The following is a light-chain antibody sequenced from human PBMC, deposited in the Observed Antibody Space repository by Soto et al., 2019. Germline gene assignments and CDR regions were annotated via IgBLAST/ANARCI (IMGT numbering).Light chain of an antibody. Sequence: DIQMTQSPSSLSASVGDRVTITCRASQSISSYLNWYQQKPGKAPKVLIYAASILQSGVPPRFSGTGSGTDFSLTISSLQPDDCATYYCEQSYSTPWTFGQGTKVESK. V-gene: IGKV1-39*01. J-gene: IGKJ1*01. CDR2: AAS. CDR1: QSISSY. CDR3: EQSYSTPWT.